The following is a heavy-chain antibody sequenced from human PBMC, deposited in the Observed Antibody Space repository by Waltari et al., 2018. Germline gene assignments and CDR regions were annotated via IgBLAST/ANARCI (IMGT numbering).Heavy chain of an antibody. CDR2: ISWDCGST. J-gene: IGHJ3*02. D-gene: IGHD3-10*01. V-gene: IGHV3-43*01. CDR3: AKDKRKYYGSGVPGAFDI. CDR1: GFTFDDYT. Sequence: EVQLVESGGVVVQPGGSLRLSCAASGFTFDDYTMHWVRQAPGKGLEWVSLISWDCGSTYYADSVKGRFTISRDNSKNSLYLQMNSLRTEDTALYYCAKDKRKYYGSGVPGAFDIWGQGTMVTVSS.